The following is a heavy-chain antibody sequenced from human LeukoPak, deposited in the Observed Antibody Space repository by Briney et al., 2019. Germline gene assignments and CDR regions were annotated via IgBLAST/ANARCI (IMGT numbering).Heavy chain of an antibody. CDR2: INPNSGGT. D-gene: IGHD6-13*01. J-gene: IGHJ4*02. V-gene: IGHV1-2*02. CDR3: ARGRPGYISSWYVY. Sequence: GASVKVSCKASGYTFTGYYMHWMRQAPGQGLEWMGWINPNSGGTNYAQKFQGRVTMTRDTSTSTVYMELSSLTSEDTAVYYCARGRPGYISSWYVYWGQGTLVTVSS. CDR1: GYTFTGYY.